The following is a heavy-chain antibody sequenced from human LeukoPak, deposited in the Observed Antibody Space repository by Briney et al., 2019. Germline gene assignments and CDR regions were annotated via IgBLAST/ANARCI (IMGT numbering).Heavy chain of an antibody. J-gene: IGHJ4*02. V-gene: IGHV4-39*01. CDR1: GGSISIDTFY. D-gene: IGHD4-17*01. CDR3: ARTGSTVTMLYPFDH. Sequence: SETLSLTCTVSGGSISIDTFYWGWIRQPPGKGLEWIGSIYYSGNTYYNPSLETRVTISVDTSKNQFSLRLNSVTAADTAVYYCARTGSTVTMLYPFDHWGQGTLVTVSS. CDR2: IYYSGNT.